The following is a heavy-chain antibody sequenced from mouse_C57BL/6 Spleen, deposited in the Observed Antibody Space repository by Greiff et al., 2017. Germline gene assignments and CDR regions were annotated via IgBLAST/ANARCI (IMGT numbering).Heavy chain of an antibody. CDR3: ARSYDYDVSPYYAMDY. D-gene: IGHD2-4*01. Sequence: QVQLQQSGAELARPGASVKLSCKASGYTFTSYGISWVKQRTGQGLEWIGEIYPRSGNTYYNEQFKGKATLTADKSSSTAYMELRSLTSEDSAVYFCARSYDYDVSPYYAMDYWGQGTSVTVSS. CDR2: IYPRSGNT. CDR1: GYTFTSYG. V-gene: IGHV1-81*01. J-gene: IGHJ4*01.